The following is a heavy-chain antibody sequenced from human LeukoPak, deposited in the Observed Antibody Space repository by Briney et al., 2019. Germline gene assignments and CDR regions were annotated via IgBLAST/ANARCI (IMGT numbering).Heavy chain of an antibody. CDR3: AKSGYITSGSLDS. CDR1: GFTLTSYA. V-gene: IGHV3-23*01. CDR2: ITASGGNT. Sequence: GGSLRLSCAASGFTLTSYAMNWVRQAPGKGLEWVSTITASGGNTHYADSVKGRFTIFRDTSKNTLSLQMNSLRADDTAVYYCAKSGYITSGSLDSWGQGTLVTVSS. D-gene: IGHD6-19*01. J-gene: IGHJ5*01.